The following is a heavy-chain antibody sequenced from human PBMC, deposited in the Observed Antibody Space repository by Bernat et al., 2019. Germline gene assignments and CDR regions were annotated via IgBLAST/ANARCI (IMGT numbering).Heavy chain of an antibody. CDR3: ARLPTVGRVVPAALFDY. J-gene: IGHJ4*02. CDR2: IYYSGST. Sequence: QLQLQESGPGLVKPSETLSLTCTVSGGSIGSSSYYWGWIRQPPGKGLEWIGSIYYSGSTYYNPSLKSRVTISVDTSKNQFSLKLSSVTAADTAVYYCARLPTVGRVVPAALFDYWGQGTLVTVSS. CDR1: GGSIGSSSYY. V-gene: IGHV4-39*01. D-gene: IGHD2-2*01.